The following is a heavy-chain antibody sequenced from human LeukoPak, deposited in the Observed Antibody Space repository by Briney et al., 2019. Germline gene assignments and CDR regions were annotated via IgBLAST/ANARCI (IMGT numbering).Heavy chain of an antibody. CDR1: GGSIRGYY. CDR2: IYTSGST. V-gene: IGHV4-4*07. J-gene: IGHJ6*03. CDR3: ARSSSTSPSYYYMDV. D-gene: IGHD2-2*01. Sequence: PSETLSLTCTVSGGSIRGYYWSWIRQPAGKGLEWIGRIYTSGSTNYNPSLKSRVTMSVDTSKNQFSLKLSSVTAADTAVYYCARSSSTSPSYYYMDVWGKGTTVTISS.